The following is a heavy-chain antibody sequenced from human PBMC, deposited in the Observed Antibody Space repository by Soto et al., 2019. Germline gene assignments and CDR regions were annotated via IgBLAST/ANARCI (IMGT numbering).Heavy chain of an antibody. Sequence: GGPQRLSSAASGGNSRDYAMACGRQGQGKGLEWVSTISGGSSVTYYGDSVKGRFTISRDNAKKTLFLQLNRLSAEDTATYYCAKVLSKNYYYPFDFWGQGNQVTGSA. CDR1: GGNSRDYA. J-gene: IGHJ4*02. CDR2: ISGGSSVT. CDR3: AKVLSKNYYYPFDF. V-gene: IGHV3-23*01. D-gene: IGHD3-10*01.